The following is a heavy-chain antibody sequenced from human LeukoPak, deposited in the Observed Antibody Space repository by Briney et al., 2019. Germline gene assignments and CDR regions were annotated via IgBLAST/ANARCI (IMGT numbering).Heavy chain of an antibody. V-gene: IGHV4-30-2*01. J-gene: IGHJ4*02. CDR3: ARGLEISADTPYYFDY. CDR1: GGSISSGGYS. D-gene: IGHD5-18*01. CDR2: IYHSGST. Sequence: PSQTLSLTCAVSGGSISSGGYSWRWIRQPPGKGLEWIGYIYHSGSTYYNPSLKSRVTISVDRSKNQFSLKLSSVTAADTAVYYCARGLEISADTPYYFDYWGQGTLVTVSS.